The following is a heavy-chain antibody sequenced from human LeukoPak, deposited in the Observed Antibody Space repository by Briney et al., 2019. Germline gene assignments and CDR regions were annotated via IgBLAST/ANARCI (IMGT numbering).Heavy chain of an antibody. Sequence: SGTLSLTCTVSGGSISSYYWSWIWQPAGKGLEWIGRIYTSGSTNYNASLKSRVSMSVDTSKNQFSLKLSSVTAADTAVFYRARENSGSYREFDCWGQGTLVTVSS. CDR1: GGSISSYY. J-gene: IGHJ4*02. D-gene: IGHD1-26*01. CDR2: IYTSGST. CDR3: ARENSGSYREFDC. V-gene: IGHV4-4*07.